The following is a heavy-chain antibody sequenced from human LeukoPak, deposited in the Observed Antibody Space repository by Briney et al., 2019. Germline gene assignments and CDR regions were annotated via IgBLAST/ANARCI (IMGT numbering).Heavy chain of an antibody. CDR2: IHHSGST. CDR3: ARVGGCSLDY. Sequence: SETLSLTCAVYGGSFTGYYWSWIRQPPGKGLEWIGEIHHSGSTNYNPSLKSRVNISVDTSKNHFSLKVSSVTAADTAVYYCARVGGCSLDYWGQGTLVTVSS. J-gene: IGHJ4*02. CDR1: GGSFTGYY. V-gene: IGHV4-34*01. D-gene: IGHD2-15*01.